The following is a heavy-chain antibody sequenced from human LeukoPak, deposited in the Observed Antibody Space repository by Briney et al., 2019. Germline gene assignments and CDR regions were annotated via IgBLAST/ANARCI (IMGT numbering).Heavy chain of an antibody. Sequence: GGSLRLSCAASGFTFSYSWMSWVRQAPGKGLEWVSTISGTGVSTYYADSVKGRFTISRDNSKNMLYLQMSSLRAEDTAVYYRARQPPSYYFDYWGQGTLVTVSS. J-gene: IGHJ4*02. D-gene: IGHD6-6*01. V-gene: IGHV3-23*01. CDR3: ARQPPSYYFDY. CDR1: GFTFSYSW. CDR2: ISGTGVST.